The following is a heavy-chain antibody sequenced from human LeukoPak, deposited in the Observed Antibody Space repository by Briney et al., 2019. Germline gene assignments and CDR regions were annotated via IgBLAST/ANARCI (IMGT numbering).Heavy chain of an antibody. CDR1: GFPFSDYY. V-gene: IGHV3-11*01. D-gene: IGHD6-13*01. Sequence: GGSLRLSCAASGFPFSDYYMSWIRQAPGKGLEWVSYISSSGSTIYYADSVKGRFTISRDNAKNSLYLQMNSLRAEDTAVYYCARDISSWCSVDYWGQGTLVTVSS. CDR3: ARDISSWCSVDY. J-gene: IGHJ4*02. CDR2: ISSSGSTI.